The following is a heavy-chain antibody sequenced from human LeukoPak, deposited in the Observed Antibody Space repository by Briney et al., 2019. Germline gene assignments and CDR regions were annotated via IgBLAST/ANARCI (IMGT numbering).Heavy chain of an antibody. D-gene: IGHD3-16*02. CDR1: GFTFSSYA. CDR2: ISYDGSNK. CDR3: ARVLSRRYFDY. Sequence: GSLRLSCAASGFTFSSYAMHWVRQAPGKGLEWVAVISYDGSNKYYADSVKGRFTISRDNSKNTLYLQMNSLRAEDTAVYYCARVLSRRYFDYWGQGTLVTVSS. J-gene: IGHJ4*02. V-gene: IGHV3-30-3*01.